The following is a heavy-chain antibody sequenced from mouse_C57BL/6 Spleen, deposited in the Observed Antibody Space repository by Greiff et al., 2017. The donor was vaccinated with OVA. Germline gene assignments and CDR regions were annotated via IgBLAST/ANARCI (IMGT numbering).Heavy chain of an antibody. Sequence: QVQLQQSGAELVKPGASVKLSCKASGYTFTSYWMHWVKQRPGRGLEWIGRIDPNGGGTKYNEKFKSKATLTVDKSSSTAYMQLSSLTSEDSAVYYYALTTVVEGLFAYWGQGTLVTVSA. J-gene: IGHJ3*01. CDR1: GYTFTSYW. CDR2: IDPNGGGT. CDR3: ALTTVVEGLFAY. V-gene: IGHV1-72*01. D-gene: IGHD1-1*01.